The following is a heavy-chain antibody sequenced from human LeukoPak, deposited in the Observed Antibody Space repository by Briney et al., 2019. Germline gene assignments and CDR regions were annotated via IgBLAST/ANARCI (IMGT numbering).Heavy chain of an antibody. J-gene: IGHJ4*02. Sequence: GSLRLSCAASGFTFSSYAMSWVRQAPGKGLEWVSAISGGGGSTYYADSVKGRFTISRDNSKNTLYLQMNSLRAEDTAVYYCARSPSLYYYDSSGYHPLGYFDYWGQGTLVTVSS. CDR2: ISGGGGST. D-gene: IGHD3-22*01. CDR3: ARSPSLYYYDSSGYHPLGYFDY. CDR1: GFTFSSYA. V-gene: IGHV3-23*01.